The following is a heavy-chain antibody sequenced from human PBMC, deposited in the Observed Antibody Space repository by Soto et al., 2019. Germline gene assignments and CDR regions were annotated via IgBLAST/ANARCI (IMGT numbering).Heavy chain of an antibody. CDR2: IIPLFGTT. D-gene: IGHD6-13*01. Sequence: QVQLVQSGAEVRMPGSSVKVSCKASGGTFSTYPINWVRQAPGQGLEWMGGIIPLFGTTNYAQKFKGRVTITADESTSTAYMELSSLRAEDAAVYYCARGATHGSSWYFWFDPWGQGTLVTVS. CDR1: GGTFSTYP. CDR3: ARGATHGSSWYFWFDP. J-gene: IGHJ5*02. V-gene: IGHV1-69*01.